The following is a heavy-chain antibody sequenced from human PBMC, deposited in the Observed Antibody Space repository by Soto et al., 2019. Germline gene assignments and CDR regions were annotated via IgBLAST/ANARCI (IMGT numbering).Heavy chain of an antibody. Sequence: GGSLRLSCAASGFTFSSYSMNWVCQAPGKGLEWVSSISSSSSYIYYADSVKGRFTISRDNAKNSLYLQMNSLRAEDTAVYYCARTQVEYYDFWSGYNGPLDVWGKGTTVTVSS. J-gene: IGHJ6*04. V-gene: IGHV3-21*01. CDR1: GFTFSSYS. D-gene: IGHD3-3*01. CDR3: ARTQVEYYDFWSGYNGPLDV. CDR2: ISSSSSYI.